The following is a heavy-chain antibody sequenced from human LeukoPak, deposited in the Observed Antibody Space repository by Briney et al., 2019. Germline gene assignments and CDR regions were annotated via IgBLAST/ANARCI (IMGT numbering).Heavy chain of an antibody. D-gene: IGHD5-24*01. V-gene: IGHV3-7*01. Sequence: GGSLRLSCAASGFTFTTYWMGWVRQAPGKGPEWVANINQFGSSKYFVDSVKGRFIISRDNAKNSLYLQMNNLRDEDTAVYYCANLGPPGRDHYLESWGQGTLVTVSS. CDR1: GFTFTTYW. CDR3: ANLGPPGRDHYLES. J-gene: IGHJ4*02. CDR2: INQFGSSK.